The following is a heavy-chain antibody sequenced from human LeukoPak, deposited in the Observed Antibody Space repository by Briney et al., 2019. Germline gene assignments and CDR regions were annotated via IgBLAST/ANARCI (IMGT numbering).Heavy chain of an antibody. CDR2: VSKTGNT. Sequence: SETLSLTCTVSGASLTTHYWAWIRQPPGKGLEWIGFVSKTGNTNYNASLKSRVTISADTSKNTFSLKLSSLTAADTAVYFCARRGAPSKFYYFDSWGQGTLVSVSS. V-gene: IGHV4-59*08. D-gene: IGHD1-26*01. J-gene: IGHJ4*02. CDR3: ARRGAPSKFYYFDS. CDR1: GASLTTHY.